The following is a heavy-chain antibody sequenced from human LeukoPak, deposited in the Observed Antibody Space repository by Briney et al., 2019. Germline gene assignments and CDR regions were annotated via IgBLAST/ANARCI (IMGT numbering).Heavy chain of an antibody. CDR1: GGSVSSTTYY. J-gene: IGHJ6*02. CDR3: ARCRTYYYYYGMDV. V-gene: IGHV4-39*07. Sequence: PSETLSLTCTVSGGSVSSTTYYWSWIRQPPGKGLEWIASINHSGSTNYNPSLKSRVTISVDTSKNQFSLKLSSVTAADTAVYYCARCRTYYYYYGMDVWGQGTTVTVSS. CDR2: INHSGST.